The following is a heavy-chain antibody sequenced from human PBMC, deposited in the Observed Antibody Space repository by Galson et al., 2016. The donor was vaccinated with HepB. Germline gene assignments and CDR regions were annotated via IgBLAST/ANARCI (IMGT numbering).Heavy chain of an antibody. CDR2: IYYTGIT. J-gene: IGHJ4*02. CDR3: ARMGPLANWNGFDY. D-gene: IGHD1-1*01. Sequence: SETLSLTCTVSGGSISSFYWSWIRQPPGKGLEWIASIYYTGITNYDPSLKSRVTISVDTPKNQISLNLTSVTAADTAVYYCARMGPLANWNGFDYWGQGTLVTVSS. CDR1: GGSISSFY. V-gene: IGHV4-59*01.